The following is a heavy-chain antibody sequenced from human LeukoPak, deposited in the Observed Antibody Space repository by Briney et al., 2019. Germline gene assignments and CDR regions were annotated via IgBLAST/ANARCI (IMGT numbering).Heavy chain of an antibody. J-gene: IGHJ6*03. CDR1: GGSISSSSYY. CDR3: ARGPLTTRKKQLVRVYYYMDV. CDR2: IYYSGST. Sequence: PSETLSLTCTVSGGSISSSSYYSGWIRQPPGKGLEWIGSIYYSGSTYYNPSLKSRVTISVDTSKNQFSLKLSSVTAADTAVYYCARGPLTTRKKQLVRVYYYMDVWGKGTTVTVSS. D-gene: IGHD6-6*01. V-gene: IGHV4-39*01.